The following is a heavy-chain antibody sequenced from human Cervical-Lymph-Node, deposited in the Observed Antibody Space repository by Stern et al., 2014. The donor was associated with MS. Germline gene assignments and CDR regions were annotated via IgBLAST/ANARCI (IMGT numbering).Heavy chain of an antibody. CDR3: ARDGPYEDYGDYATSVFDH. J-gene: IGHJ4*02. V-gene: IGHV1-69*17. CDR1: GDSFNNYA. Sequence: VQLVQSGTEVKKPGSSVTLSCKASGDSFNNYAVNWVRQAPGQGLEWMGGIIPIFGVITYAQQFRGRVTITAVNSLVSASLPPNNLRSDDTAVYFCARDGPYEDYGDYATSVFDHWGQGTLVTVSS. CDR2: IIPIFGVI. D-gene: IGHD4-17*01.